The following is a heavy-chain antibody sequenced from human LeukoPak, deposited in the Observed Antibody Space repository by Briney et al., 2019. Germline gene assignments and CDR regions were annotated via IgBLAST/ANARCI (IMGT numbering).Heavy chain of an antibody. J-gene: IGHJ4*02. V-gene: IGHV3-48*03. CDR1: GFTFSSYE. Sequence: GGSLRLSCAASGFTFSSYEMNWIRQAPGKGLEWVSYISSSGSTIYYADSVKGRFTISRDNSKNTLYLQLNGLRAEDTAVYYCAEDRIAVDGTDRFEYFDYWGQGTLVTVSS. D-gene: IGHD6-19*01. CDR3: AEDRIAVDGTDRFEYFDY. CDR2: ISSSGSTI.